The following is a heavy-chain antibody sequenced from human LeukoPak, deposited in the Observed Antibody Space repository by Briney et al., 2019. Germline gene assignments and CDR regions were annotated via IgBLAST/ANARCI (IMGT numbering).Heavy chain of an antibody. V-gene: IGHV3-23*01. J-gene: IGHJ4*02. CDR2: ISGSGGST. CDR1: GFTFSSYG. Sequence: GGSLRLSCAASGFTFSSYGMSWVRQAPGKGLEWVSAISGSGGSTYYADSVKGRFTISRDNSKNTLYLRMNSLRAEDTALYYCAKESMWFGESNPFDYWGQGTLVTVSS. CDR3: AKESMWFGESNPFDY. D-gene: IGHD3-10*01.